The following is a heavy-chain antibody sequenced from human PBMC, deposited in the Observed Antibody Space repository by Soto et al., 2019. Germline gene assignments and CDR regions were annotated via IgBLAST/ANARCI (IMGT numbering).Heavy chain of an antibody. CDR2: IYYSGST. V-gene: IGHV4-39*01. D-gene: IGHD3-22*01. J-gene: IGHJ3*02. Sequence: QLQLQESGPGLVKASETLSLTCTVSGASISSSSYYWGWIRQPPGKGLEWIGSIYYSGSTYYNPSLKSRGTISVDTSKNQFSLRLTSVTAADTAVYYCARHYYHRSRFYLGELDIWGQGTMVTVSS. CDR1: GASISSSSYY. CDR3: ARHYYHRSRFYLGELDI.